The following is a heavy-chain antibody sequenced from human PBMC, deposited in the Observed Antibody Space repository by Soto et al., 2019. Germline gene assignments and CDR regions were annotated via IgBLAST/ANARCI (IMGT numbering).Heavy chain of an antibody. CDR2: IYYSGST. J-gene: IGHJ6*02. V-gene: IGHV4-39*01. D-gene: IGHD6-13*01. CDR1: GGSIIRSSYY. CDR3: ARHQLTRSSWYYYGMDV. Sequence: NPSETLSVTCTVSGGSIIRSSYYWVWIRQPPGKGLEWIGSIYYSGSTYYNPSLKSRVTISVDTSKNQFSLKLSSVTAADTAVYYCARHQLTRSSWYYYGMDVWGQGTTVTVSS.